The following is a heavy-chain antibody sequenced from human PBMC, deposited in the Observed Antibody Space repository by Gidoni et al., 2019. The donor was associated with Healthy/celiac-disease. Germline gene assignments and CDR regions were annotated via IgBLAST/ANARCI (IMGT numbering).Heavy chain of an antibody. V-gene: IGHV3-30*18. CDR2: ISYDGSNK. D-gene: IGHD6-6*01. J-gene: IGHJ4*02. Sequence: QVQLVESGGGVVQPGRSLRLSCAASGFTFSSYGMHWVRQAPGKGLEWVAVISYDGSNKYYADSVKGRFTISRDNSKNTLYLQMNSLRAEDTAVYYCAKIGRQLVQEYYFDYWGQGTLVTVSS. CDR3: AKIGRQLVQEYYFDY. CDR1: GFTFSSYG.